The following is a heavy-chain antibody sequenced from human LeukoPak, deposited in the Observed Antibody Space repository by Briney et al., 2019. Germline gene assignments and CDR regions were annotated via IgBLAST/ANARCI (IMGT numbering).Heavy chain of an antibody. J-gene: IGHJ3*02. CDR1: GFTFSSYA. V-gene: IGHV3-30*04. D-gene: IGHD2-15*01. CDR2: ISYDGSNK. CDR3: ARPRLEYCSGGSCFDAFDI. Sequence: GGSLRLSCAASGFTFSSYAMHWVRQAPGKGLEWVAVISYDGSNKYYADSVKGRFTISRDNSKNTLFLQMNSLTAEDTAIYSCARPRLEYCSGGSCFDAFDIWGQGTMVTVSS.